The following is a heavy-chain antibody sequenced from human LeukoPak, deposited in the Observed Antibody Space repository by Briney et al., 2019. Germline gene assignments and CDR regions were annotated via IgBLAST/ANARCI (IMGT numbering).Heavy chain of an antibody. V-gene: IGHV4-38-2*02. CDR1: GYSISSGYY. D-gene: IGHD1-26*01. CDR3: ASGVGRNNWFDP. Sequence: SETLSLTCTVSGYSISSGYYWGWIRQPPGKGLEWIGSIYHSGSTYYNPSLKSRVTISVDTSKNQFSLKLSSVTAADTAVYYCASGVGRNNWFDPWGQGTLVTVSS. CDR2: IYHSGST. J-gene: IGHJ5*02.